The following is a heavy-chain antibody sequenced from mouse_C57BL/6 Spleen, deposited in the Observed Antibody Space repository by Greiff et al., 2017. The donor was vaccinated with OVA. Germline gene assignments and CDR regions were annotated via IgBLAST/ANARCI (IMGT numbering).Heavy chain of an antibody. J-gene: IGHJ3*01. CDR1: GYTFTSYW. V-gene: IGHV1-59*01. D-gene: IGHD1-1*02. CDR3: AREGIWGSFAY. Sequence: QVQLQQPGAELVRPGPSVKLSCKASGYTFTSYWMHWVKQRPGQGLEWIGVIDPSDSYTNYNQKFKGKATLTVDTSSSTAYMQLSSLTSEDSAVYYCAREGIWGSFAYWGQGTLVTVSA. CDR2: IDPSDSYT.